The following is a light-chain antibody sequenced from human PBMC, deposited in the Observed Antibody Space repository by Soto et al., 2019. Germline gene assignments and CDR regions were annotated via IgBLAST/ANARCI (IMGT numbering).Light chain of an antibody. J-gene: IGKJ2*01. V-gene: IGKV3-15*01. CDR2: DAS. CDR3: QQCNNWPYT. Sequence: EVVMTQSPATLSVSPGERATLSCRASQSVRSNLVWYQQKPGQPPRLLIYDASTRATGIPARFSGSGSGTDFTLTISSLQYEDFALYFCQQCNNWPYTFGLGTKLEIK. CDR1: QSVRSN.